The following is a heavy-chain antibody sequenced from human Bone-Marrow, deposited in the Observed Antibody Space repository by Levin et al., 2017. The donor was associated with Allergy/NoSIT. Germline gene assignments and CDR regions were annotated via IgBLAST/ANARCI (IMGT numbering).Heavy chain of an antibody. J-gene: IGHJ4*02. Sequence: SQTLSLPCSVSGDSIRGSHFYWGWIRQSPGKGLEWIGHLYYSGTTYDNPSLKSRTTISVDTSKNQFSLTMNSVTAADTATYYCARLVYSSGWVFDHWGPGTLVTVSS. V-gene: IGHV4-39*01. D-gene: IGHD6-19*01. CDR2: LYYSGTT. CDR1: GDSIRGSHFY. CDR3: ARLVYSSGWVFDH.